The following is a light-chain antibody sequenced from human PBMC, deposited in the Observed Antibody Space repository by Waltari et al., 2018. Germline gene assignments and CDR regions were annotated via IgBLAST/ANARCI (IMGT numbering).Light chain of an antibody. CDR2: EAS. CDR1: QSIGRY. Sequence: EIMLTQSPGTLSLSPGERATLSCRASQSIGRYLVWYQQKPGQAPRLLMYEASRGATGIPDRFSGSGSGTDFSLTISRLEPEDFAVYYCQNHERLPATFGQGTKVELK. V-gene: IGKV3-20*01. J-gene: IGKJ1*01. CDR3: QNHERLPAT.